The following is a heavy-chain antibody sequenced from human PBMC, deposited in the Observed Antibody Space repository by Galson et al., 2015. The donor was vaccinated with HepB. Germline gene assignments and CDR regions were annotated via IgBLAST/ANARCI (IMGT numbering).Heavy chain of an antibody. J-gene: IGHJ6*02. CDR1: GFTFSSYA. CDR3: ARDTAFQLGMGPDDYDYCGMDV. D-gene: IGHD7-27*01. V-gene: IGHV3-30*04. CDR2: VPYDESNR. Sequence: SLRLSCAASGFTFSSYAMHWVRQAPGQGLEWVATVPYDESNRYYADAVKGRFTISRDNSKNTLYLEINSLRRDDTAVYYCARDTAFQLGMGPDDYDYCGMDVWGQGTTVTVSS.